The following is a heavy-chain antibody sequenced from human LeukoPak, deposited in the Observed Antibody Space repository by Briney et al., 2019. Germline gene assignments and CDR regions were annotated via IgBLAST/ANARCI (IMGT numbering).Heavy chain of an antibody. D-gene: IGHD5-12*01. CDR2: ISGSGGST. Sequence: GGSLRLSCAASGFTFSSYAMSWVRQAPGKGLEWVSAISGSGGSTYYADSVKGRFTISRDNSKNTLYLQMNSLRAEDTAVYHCARDNRGDDFFDYWGQGTLVTVSS. J-gene: IGHJ4*02. CDR3: ARDNRGDDFFDY. CDR1: GFTFSSYA. V-gene: IGHV3-23*01.